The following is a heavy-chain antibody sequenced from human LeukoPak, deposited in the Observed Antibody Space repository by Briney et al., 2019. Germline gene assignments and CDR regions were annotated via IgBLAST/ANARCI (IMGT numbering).Heavy chain of an antibody. Sequence: GGSLRLSCTASGFTFSSYEMNWVRQAPGQGLEWISYISSSSSTIYYAETVKGRFTISRDNAKNSLYLQMNSLRSEDTAVYYCARASNYDYVWGTKTGTDYFDYWGQGTLVTVS. V-gene: IGHV3-48*03. CDR2: ISSSSSTI. CDR3: ARASNYDYVWGTKTGTDYFDY. CDR1: GFTFSSYE. D-gene: IGHD3-16*01. J-gene: IGHJ4*02.